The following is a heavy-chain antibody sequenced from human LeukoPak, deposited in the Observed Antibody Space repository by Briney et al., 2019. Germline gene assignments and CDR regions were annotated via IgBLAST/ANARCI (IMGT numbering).Heavy chain of an antibody. CDR2: IRSKANSYAT. V-gene: IGHV3-73*01. CDR1: GFTFSGSA. Sequence: SGGSLRLSCAASGFTFSGSAMHWVRQASGKGLEWVGRIRSKANSYATAYAASVKGRFTISRDDSKNTAYLQMNSLKTEDTAVYYCTSHHFYNSGSQRQHWGQGTLVTVSS. J-gene: IGHJ1*01. CDR3: TSHHFYNSGSQRQH. D-gene: IGHD1-26*01.